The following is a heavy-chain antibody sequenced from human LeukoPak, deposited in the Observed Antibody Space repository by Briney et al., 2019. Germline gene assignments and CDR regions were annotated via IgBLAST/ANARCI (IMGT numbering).Heavy chain of an antibody. D-gene: IGHD4-11*01. CDR2: VNLNGGGT. CDR3: ARGSPTVTSIYKYYSMDV. V-gene: IGHV3-20*04. Sequence: GSLRLSCVTSGFTFDDYGMSWVRQVPGKGLEWVAAVNLNGGGTGYADSVGGRFTVSRDNAKNSLFLQMKSLRAEDTALYYCARGSPTVTSIYKYYSMDVWGKGTTVTVSS. J-gene: IGHJ6*03. CDR1: GFTFDDYG.